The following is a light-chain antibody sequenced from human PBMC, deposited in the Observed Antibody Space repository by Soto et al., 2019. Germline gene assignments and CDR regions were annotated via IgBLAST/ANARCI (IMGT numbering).Light chain of an antibody. CDR3: QQYDSYSSGP. Sequence: DIQMTQSPSTLSASVGDRVTITSRASQTINSWFVWYQQKPGKAPKVLIFDASSLKPGVPSRFSGSGSGTEFTLTISNLQPNDFATYYCQQYDSYSSGPFGQGTKVDIK. CDR1: QTINSW. V-gene: IGKV1-5*01. J-gene: IGKJ1*01. CDR2: DAS.